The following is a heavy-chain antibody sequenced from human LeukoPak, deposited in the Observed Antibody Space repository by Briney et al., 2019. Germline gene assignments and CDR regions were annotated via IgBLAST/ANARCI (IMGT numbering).Heavy chain of an antibody. CDR1: GFTFSSYW. J-gene: IGHJ3*02. D-gene: IGHD2-15*01. CDR2: IKQDGSEK. Sequence: GGSLRLSCAASGFTFSSYWMSWVRQAPGKGLEWVANIKQDGSEKYYVDSVKGRFTISRDNAKNSLYLQMNSLRAEDTAVYYCAGSLPYCSGGSCYSKGAFDIWGQGTMVTVSS. CDR3: AGSLPYCSGGSCYSKGAFDI. V-gene: IGHV3-7*01.